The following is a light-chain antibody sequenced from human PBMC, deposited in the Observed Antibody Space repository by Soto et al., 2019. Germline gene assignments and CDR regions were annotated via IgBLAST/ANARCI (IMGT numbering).Light chain of an antibody. J-gene: IGLJ2*01. CDR1: SSDDGGYDY. CDR3: SSYTSSTASVV. CDR2: EVN. Sequence: QSVLTQPASVSGSPGQSITISCTGTSSDDGGYDYVSWYQLHPGKAPKLMVFEVNNRPSGVSYRFSGSKSGNTASLTISGLQAEDEADYFCSSYTSSTASVVFGGGTQLTVL. V-gene: IGLV2-14*01.